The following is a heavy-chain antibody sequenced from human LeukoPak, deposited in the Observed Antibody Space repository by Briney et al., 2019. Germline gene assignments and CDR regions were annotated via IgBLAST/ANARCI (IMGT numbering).Heavy chain of an antibody. CDR3: ATDGESGGYSFKNAFDI. V-gene: IGHV1-24*01. Sequence: ASVKVSCKVSGYTLTELSMHWVRQAHGKGLEWMGGFDPEDGETIYAQKFQGRVTMTEDTSTDTAYMELSSLRSEDTAVYYCATDGESGGYSFKNAFDIWGQGTMVTVSS. J-gene: IGHJ3*02. CDR1: GYTLTELS. D-gene: IGHD5-18*01. CDR2: FDPEDGET.